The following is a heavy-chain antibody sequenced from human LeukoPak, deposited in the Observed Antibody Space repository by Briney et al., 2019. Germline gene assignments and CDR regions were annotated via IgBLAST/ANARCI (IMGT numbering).Heavy chain of an antibody. CDR1: GGSISSYY. CDR2: IYYSGST. Sequence: PSETLSLTCTVSGGSISSYYWSWIRQPPGKGLEWIGYIYYSGSTNYNPSLKSRVTTSVDTSKNQLSLKLSSVTAADTAVYYCARHNSGYYFDAFDIWGQGTMVTVSS. CDR3: ARHNSGYYFDAFDI. D-gene: IGHD3-22*01. V-gene: IGHV4-59*01. J-gene: IGHJ3*02.